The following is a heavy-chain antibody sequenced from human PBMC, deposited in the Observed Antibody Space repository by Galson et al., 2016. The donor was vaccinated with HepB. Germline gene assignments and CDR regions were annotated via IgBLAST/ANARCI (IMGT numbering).Heavy chain of an antibody. Sequence: SLRLSCAASGFTFSNYYMTWIRQAPGKGLEWVSFISTRSSYTNYADSVRGRFTISRDNAKNSLSLQMKSLTAEDTAMYFCARHSFDCSNTTCQWDYGLDVWGQGTTVTVSS. CDR2: ISTRSSYT. CDR3: ARHSFDCSNTTCQWDYGLDV. CDR1: GFTFSNYY. V-gene: IGHV3-11*03. D-gene: IGHD2-2*01. J-gene: IGHJ6*02.